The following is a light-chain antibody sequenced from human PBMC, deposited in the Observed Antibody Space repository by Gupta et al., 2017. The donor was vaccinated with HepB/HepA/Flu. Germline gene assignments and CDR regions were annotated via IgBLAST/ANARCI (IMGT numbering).Light chain of an antibody. CDR1: SNDVGGYNS. CDR3: ISYAGRNSQV. Sequence: QSALTQPPSASGSPGQSVTISCTGTSNDVGGYNSVSWFQQHPGQAPNLIIYEVTQRPSGVPDRFSGSKSGNTASLTVSGLQPDDEAAYYCISYAGRNSQVFGSGTQVTVL. CDR2: EVT. V-gene: IGLV2-8*01. J-gene: IGLJ1*01.